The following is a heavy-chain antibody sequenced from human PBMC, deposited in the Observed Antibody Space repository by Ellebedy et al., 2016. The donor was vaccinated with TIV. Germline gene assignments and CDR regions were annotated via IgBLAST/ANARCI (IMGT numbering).Heavy chain of an antibody. D-gene: IGHD3-10*01. Sequence: PGGSLRLSCAASGFTFSSYAMTWVRQAPGKGLEWVSSISGSGGSTYYADSVKGRFTISRDNSRNTLYLQMNSLRVEDTALYYCARDGFGGYLDSWGQGTLIIVSS. CDR2: ISGSGGST. J-gene: IGHJ4*02. CDR1: GFTFSSYA. V-gene: IGHV3-23*01. CDR3: ARDGFGGYLDS.